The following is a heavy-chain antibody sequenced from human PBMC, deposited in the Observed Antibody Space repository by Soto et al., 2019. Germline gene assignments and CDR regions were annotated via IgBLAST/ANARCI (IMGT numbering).Heavy chain of an antibody. D-gene: IGHD3-10*01. V-gene: IGHV3-11*06. Sequence: PGGSLRLSCAASGFTFSDYYMSWIRQAPGKGLEWVSYISSSSSYTSYADSVKGRFTISRDNAKSSLYLQMNSLRAEDTAVYYCARDADYFRSGTYYNFLDLWGQGALVTVSS. CDR1: GFTFSDYY. CDR3: ARDADYFRSGTYYNFLDL. J-gene: IGHJ4*02. CDR2: ISSSSSYT.